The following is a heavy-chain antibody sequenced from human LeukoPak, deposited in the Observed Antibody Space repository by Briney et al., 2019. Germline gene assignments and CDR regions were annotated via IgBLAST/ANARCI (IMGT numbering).Heavy chain of an antibody. Sequence: ASAKVSCKASGYTFTSYGISWVRQTPGQGLEWMGWISAYNGNTNYAQKLQGRVTMTTDTSTSTAYMELRSLRSDDTAVYYCARETTVTTNWFDPWGQGTLVTVSS. D-gene: IGHD4-17*01. CDR3: ARETTVTTNWFDP. CDR2: ISAYNGNT. J-gene: IGHJ5*02. CDR1: GYTFTSYG. V-gene: IGHV1-18*01.